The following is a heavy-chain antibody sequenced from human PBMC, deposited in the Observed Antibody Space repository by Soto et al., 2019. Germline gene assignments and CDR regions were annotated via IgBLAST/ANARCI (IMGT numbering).Heavy chain of an antibody. J-gene: IGHJ5*02. D-gene: IGHD2-15*01. V-gene: IGHV1-69*01. CDR2: IIPIFGTA. CDR3: AVRGVVVVAATETVDNWFDP. CDR1: GGTFSSYA. Sequence: QVQLVQSGAEVKTPGSSVKVSCKASGGTFSSYAISWVRQAPGQGLEWMGGIIPIFGTANYAQKFQGRVTITADESTSTAYMELSSLRSEDTAVYYCAVRGVVVVAATETVDNWFDPWGQGTLVTVSS.